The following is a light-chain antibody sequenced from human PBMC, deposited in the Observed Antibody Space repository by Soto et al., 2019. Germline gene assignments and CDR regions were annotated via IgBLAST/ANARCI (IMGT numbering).Light chain of an antibody. CDR2: WAS. Sequence: DIVMTQSPDSLAVSLGERATINCKSSQSVLYSSKNKNYLAWYQQKPGQPPKLLIYWASTRESGVPDRFSGRGSGTDFTLTISSLQAEDVAVYYCQQHYSTPFTFGPGTKVDIK. CDR3: QQHYSTPFT. J-gene: IGKJ3*01. V-gene: IGKV4-1*01. CDR1: QSVLYSSKNKNY.